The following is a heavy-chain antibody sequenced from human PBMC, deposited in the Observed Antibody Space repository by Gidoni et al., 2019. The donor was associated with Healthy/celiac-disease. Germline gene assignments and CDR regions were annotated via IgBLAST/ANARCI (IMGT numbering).Heavy chain of an antibody. V-gene: IGHV4-59*01. CDR3: AKGAVVGFWFDP. CDR1: GGSISSYY. CDR2: IYYSGST. D-gene: IGHD6-19*01. Sequence: QVQLQASGPGLVKPSETLSLTCTVSGGSISSYYWSWIRQPPGKGLEWIGYIYYSGSTNYNPSLKSRVTISVDTSKNQFSLKLSSVTAADTAVYYCAKGAVVGFWFDPWGQGTLVTVSS. J-gene: IGHJ5*02.